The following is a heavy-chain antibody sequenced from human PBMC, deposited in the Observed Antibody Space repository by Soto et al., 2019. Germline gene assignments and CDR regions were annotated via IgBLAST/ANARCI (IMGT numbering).Heavy chain of an antibody. Sequence: GGSLRLSCAASGFTFSSYGMHWVRQAPGKGLEWVAVIWYDGSNKYYADSGKGRFTISRDNSKNTLYLQMNSLRAEDTAVYYCAREIIAAAGTTGYYYYMDVWGKGTTVTVSS. CDR2: IWYDGSNK. V-gene: IGHV3-33*01. CDR3: AREIIAAAGTTGYYYYMDV. CDR1: GFTFSSYG. D-gene: IGHD6-13*01. J-gene: IGHJ6*03.